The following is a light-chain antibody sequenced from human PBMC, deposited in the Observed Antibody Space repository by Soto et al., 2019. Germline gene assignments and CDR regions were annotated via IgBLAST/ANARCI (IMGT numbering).Light chain of an antibody. V-gene: IGKV1-6*01. CDR3: LQNYNHPWT. Sequence: AIQMTQSPSSLSASVGDRVTITCRASQGIRNDLGWYQQKPGKAPKLLIYGASSLQSGVPSRFSGSGSGTDFTLTISSLQPEDVANYYCLQNYNHPWTFGQGTKVEIK. J-gene: IGKJ1*01. CDR2: GAS. CDR1: QGIRND.